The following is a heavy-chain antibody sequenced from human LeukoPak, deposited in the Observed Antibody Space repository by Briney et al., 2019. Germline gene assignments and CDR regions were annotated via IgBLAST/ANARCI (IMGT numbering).Heavy chain of an antibody. V-gene: IGHV4-4*07. Sequence: SETLSLTCTVSGGSISSYYWSRIRQPAGKGLEWIGRIYTSGSTNYNPSLKSRVTMSVDTSKNQFSLKLSSVTAADTAAYYCARDLDGHYYYYMDVWGKGTTVTISS. CDR1: GGSISSYY. CDR3: ARDLDGHYYYYMDV. CDR2: IYTSGST. J-gene: IGHJ6*03.